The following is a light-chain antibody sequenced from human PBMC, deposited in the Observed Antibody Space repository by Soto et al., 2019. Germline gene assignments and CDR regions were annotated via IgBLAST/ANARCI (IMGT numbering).Light chain of an antibody. V-gene: IGLV2-14*01. J-gene: IGLJ1*01. CDR2: DVN. CDR3: SSYTSGSTYV. Sequence: QSVLTQPASVSGSPGQSITISCTGTSSDVGGYNFVSWYQQHPGKAPRLIIYDVNYRPSGVSNRFSGSKSGSTASLTISGLQAEDEADYYCSSYTSGSTYVFGTGTKVTVL. CDR1: SSDVGGYNF.